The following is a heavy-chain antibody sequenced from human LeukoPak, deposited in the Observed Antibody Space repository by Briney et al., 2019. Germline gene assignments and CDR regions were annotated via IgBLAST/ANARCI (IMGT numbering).Heavy chain of an antibody. CDR3: ARGSYTGGWAYYYYYYMDV. CDR2: IIPIFGTA. V-gene: IGHV1-69*13. Sequence: SVTVSCKASGGTFSSYAISWVRQAPGQGLEWMGGIIPIFGTADYAQKFQGRVTITADESTSTAYMELSSLRSEDTAVYYCARGSYTGGWAYYYYYYMDVWGKGTTVTISS. CDR1: GGTFSSYA. D-gene: IGHD6-19*01. J-gene: IGHJ6*03.